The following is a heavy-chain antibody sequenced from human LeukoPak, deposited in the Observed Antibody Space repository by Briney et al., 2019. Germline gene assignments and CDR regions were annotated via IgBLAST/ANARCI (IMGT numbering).Heavy chain of an antibody. V-gene: IGHV3-66*01. Sequence: QPGGSLRLSCAASGFTVSSNYMSWVRQAPGKGLEWVSVIYSGGTTYYADSVKGRFTISRDNSKNTLYPQMNSLRAEDTAVYYCARGYYDILIGYNYFDYWGQGTLVTVSS. CDR3: ARGYYDILIGYNYFDY. D-gene: IGHD3-9*01. CDR1: GFTVSSNY. CDR2: IYSGGTT. J-gene: IGHJ4*02.